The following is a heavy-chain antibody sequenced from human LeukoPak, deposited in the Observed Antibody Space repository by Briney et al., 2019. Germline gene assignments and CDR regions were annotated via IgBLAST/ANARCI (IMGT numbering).Heavy chain of an antibody. CDR3: AKDFPGGGTVG. CDR1: GFTLTSYA. CDR2: MSAIGDKT. V-gene: IGHV3-23*01. Sequence: GGSLRLSCAASGFTLTSYALAWVRQVPGKGLEWVSSMSAIGDKTYYADSVKGRFTISRDISKNTLYLQLNSLRGEDTAVYYCAKDFPGGGTVGWGQGTRVIVSS. D-gene: IGHD3/OR15-3a*01. J-gene: IGHJ4*02.